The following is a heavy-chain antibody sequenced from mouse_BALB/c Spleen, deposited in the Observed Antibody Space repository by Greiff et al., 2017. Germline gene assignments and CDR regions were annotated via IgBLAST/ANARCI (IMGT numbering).Heavy chain of an antibody. D-gene: IGHD2-3*01. CDR1: GFTFSSFG. CDR3: ARRGDDGYYPFDY. V-gene: IGHV5-17*02. CDR2: ISSGSSTI. Sequence: EVQVVESGGGLVQPGGSRKLSCAASGFTFSSFGMHWVRQAPEKGLEWVAYISSGSSTIYYADTVKGRFTISRDNPKNTLFLQMTSLRSEDTAMYYCARRGDDGYYPFDYWGQGTTRTVSS. J-gene: IGHJ2*01.